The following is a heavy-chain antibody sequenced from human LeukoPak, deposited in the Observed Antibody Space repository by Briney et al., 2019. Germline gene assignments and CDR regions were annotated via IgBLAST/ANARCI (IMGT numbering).Heavy chain of an antibody. CDR2: FDPEDGET. D-gene: IGHD3-3*01. Sequence: GASVKVSCKVSGYTLTELSMHWVRQAPGKGLEWMGGFDPEDGETIYAQKFQGRVTMTEDTSTDTAYMELSSLRSEDTAVYYCATSSYYDFWSGYDYWGRGTMVTVSS. V-gene: IGHV1-24*01. CDR3: ATSSYYDFWSGYDY. J-gene: IGHJ4*02. CDR1: GYTLTELS.